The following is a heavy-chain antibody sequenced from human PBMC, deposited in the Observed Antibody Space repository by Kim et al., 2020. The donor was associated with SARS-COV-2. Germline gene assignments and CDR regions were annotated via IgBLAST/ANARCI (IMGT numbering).Heavy chain of an antibody. V-gene: IGHV3-15*01. D-gene: IGHD2-15*01. CDR1: GFTFSNAW. J-gene: IGHJ4*02. CDR2: IKSKTYGGTT. Sequence: GGSLRLSCAASGFTFSNAWMSWVRQAPGKGLEWVGRIKSKTYGGTTDYAAPVKGRFTISRDDSKNTLYLQMNSLKTEDTAVYYCTTLAGRDCSGGSCYNIDYWGQGTLVTVSS. CDR3: TTLAGRDCSGGSCYNIDY.